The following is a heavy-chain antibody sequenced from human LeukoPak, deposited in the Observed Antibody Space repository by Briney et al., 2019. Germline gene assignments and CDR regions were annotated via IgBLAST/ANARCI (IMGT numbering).Heavy chain of an antibody. D-gene: IGHD4-17*01. V-gene: IGHV4-59*08. J-gene: IGHJ5*02. CDR2: IYYTGST. Sequence: SETLCLTCTVSGGPISTYQWSWIRPPPGKGLEWIGYIYYTGSTNYNPSLRSRVTIALDTYKNQFSLRVNSVTAADTAVYYCARRSTVSPNRFDPWGQGTLVTVSS. CDR3: ARRSTVSPNRFDP. CDR1: GGPISTYQ.